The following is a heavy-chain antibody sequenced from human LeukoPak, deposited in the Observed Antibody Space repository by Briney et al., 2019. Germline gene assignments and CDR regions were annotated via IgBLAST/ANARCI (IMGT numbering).Heavy chain of an antibody. CDR1: GFTFSSCE. V-gene: IGHV3-48*03. D-gene: IGHD3-16*01. CDR2: ISSSGSTI. J-gene: IGHJ6*02. CDR3: ARDLKQGGQNYYYGMDV. Sequence: PGGSLRLSCAASGFTFSSCEVNWVRQPPGKRLEWVSYISSSGSTIFYADSVKGRFTISRDNAKNSLYLQMNSLRAEDTAVYYCARDLKQGGQNYYYGMDVWGQGTTVTVSS.